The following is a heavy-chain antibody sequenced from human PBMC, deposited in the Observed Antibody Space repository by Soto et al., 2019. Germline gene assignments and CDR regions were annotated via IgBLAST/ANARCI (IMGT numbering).Heavy chain of an antibody. CDR3: ARDARQGGCYHYYFDY. D-gene: IGHD1-26*01. CDR2: INPSGGST. CDR1: GYTFTSYY. Sequence: ASVKVSCKASGYTFTSYYMHWVRQAPGQGLEWMGIINPSGGSTSYAQKFQGRVTMTRDTSTSTVYMELSSLRSEDTAVYYCARDARQGGCYHYYFDYWGQGTLVTVSS. V-gene: IGHV1-46*01. J-gene: IGHJ4*02.